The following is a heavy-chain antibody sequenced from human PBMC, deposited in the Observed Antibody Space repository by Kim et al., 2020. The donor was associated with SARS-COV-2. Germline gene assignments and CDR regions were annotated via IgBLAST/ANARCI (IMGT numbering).Heavy chain of an antibody. J-gene: IGHJ6*02. CDR2: ISSSGSTI. CDR3: ARVYTYYSNYFPHYYYYGMDV. D-gene: IGHD4-4*01. Sequence: GGSLRLSCAASGFTFSDYYMSWIRQAPGKGLEWVSYISSSGSTIYYADSVKGRFTISRDNAKNSLYLQMNSLRAEDTAVYYCARVYTYYSNYFPHYYYYGMDVWGQGTTVTVSS. V-gene: IGHV3-11*01. CDR1: GFTFSDYY.